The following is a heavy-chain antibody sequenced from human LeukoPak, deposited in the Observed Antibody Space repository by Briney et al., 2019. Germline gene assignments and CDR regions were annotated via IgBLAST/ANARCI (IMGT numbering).Heavy chain of an antibody. CDR2: ISSNGGST. CDR3: ARVGDDYGPYFEY. Sequence: GGSLRLSCAASGFTFSSYAMHWVRQAPGKGLEYVSAISSNGGSTYYANSVKGRFTISRDNSKNTLYLQMGRLRAEDMAVYYCARVGDDYGPYFEYWGQGTLVTVSS. CDR1: GFTFSSYA. J-gene: IGHJ4*02. D-gene: IGHD4-17*01. V-gene: IGHV3-64*01.